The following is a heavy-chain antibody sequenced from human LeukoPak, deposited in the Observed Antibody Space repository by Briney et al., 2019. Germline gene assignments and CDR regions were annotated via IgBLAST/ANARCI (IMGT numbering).Heavy chain of an antibody. CDR2: ILENGSNQ. Sequence: GGTLRLSCAASGFTFSNYIMHWVRQAPGRGLDWVAVILENGSNQYYADSVKGRFTISRDNSKNTLFLQMNSLRGEDTAMYYCARVQGGGYRTADYWGQGTLVTVSS. V-gene: IGHV3-30*04. CDR3: ARVQGGGYRTADY. CDR1: GFTFSNYI. D-gene: IGHD6-19*01. J-gene: IGHJ4*02.